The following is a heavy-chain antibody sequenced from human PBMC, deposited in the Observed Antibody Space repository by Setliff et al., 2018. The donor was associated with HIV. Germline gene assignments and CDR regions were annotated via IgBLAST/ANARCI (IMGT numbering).Heavy chain of an antibody. CDR3: ARRTLITGYDY. Sequence: TLSLTCTVSGGSISSSSYYWGWIRQPPGKGLEWIGSLCYSGTTYYNPSLKSRLTISVDTSKNQFSLKLSSVTAADTAVYYCARRTLITGYDYWGQGTLVTVSS. D-gene: IGHD3-16*01. J-gene: IGHJ4*02. CDR2: LCYSGTT. CDR1: GGSISSSSYY. V-gene: IGHV4-39*01.